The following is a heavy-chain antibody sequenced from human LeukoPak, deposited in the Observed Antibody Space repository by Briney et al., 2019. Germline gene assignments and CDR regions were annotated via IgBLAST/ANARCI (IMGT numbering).Heavy chain of an antibody. CDR1: GFTFDDYA. D-gene: IGHD6-6*01. Sequence: GGSLRLSCAASGFTFDDYAMHWVRQAPGKGLEWVSGISWNSGSIGYADSVKGRFTISRDNAKNSLYLQMNSLRAEDTAVYYCAKGRSIAARPGGYYFDYWGQGTLVTVSS. V-gene: IGHV3-9*01. CDR2: ISWNSGSI. CDR3: AKGRSIAARPGGYYFDY. J-gene: IGHJ4*02.